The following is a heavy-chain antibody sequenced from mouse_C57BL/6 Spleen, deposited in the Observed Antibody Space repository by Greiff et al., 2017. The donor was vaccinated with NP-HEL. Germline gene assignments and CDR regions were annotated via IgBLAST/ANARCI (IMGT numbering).Heavy chain of an antibody. CDR2: IDPSDSYT. CDR1: GYTFTSYW. J-gene: IGHJ4*01. D-gene: IGHD1-1*01. V-gene: IGHV1-59*01. Sequence: VQLQQPGAELVRPGTSVKLSCKASGYTFTSYWMHWVKQRPGQGLEWIGVIDPSDSYTNYNQKFKGKATLTVETSSSTAYMQLSSLTSEDSAVYYCARDGSIHYYAMDYWGQGTSVTVAS. CDR3: ARDGSIHYYAMDY.